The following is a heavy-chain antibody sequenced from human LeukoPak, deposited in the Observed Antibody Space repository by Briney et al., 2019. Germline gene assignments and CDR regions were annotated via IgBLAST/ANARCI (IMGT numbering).Heavy chain of an antibody. J-gene: IGHJ4*02. Sequence: PSGTMSLASTVYGGSISSYYWSWIRQPPGKGLEWIGYIYYSGSTNYNPSLKSRVTISVDTSKNQFSLKLSSVTAADTAVYYCARSYRCSSSWRHFDYWGQGTLVTVSS. CDR3: ARSYRCSSSWRHFDY. V-gene: IGHV4-59*01. D-gene: IGHD6-13*01. CDR1: GGSISSYY. CDR2: IYYSGST.